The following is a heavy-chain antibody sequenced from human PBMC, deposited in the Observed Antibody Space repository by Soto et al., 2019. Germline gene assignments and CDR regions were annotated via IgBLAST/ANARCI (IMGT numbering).Heavy chain of an antibody. CDR3: ARGLRNYYDRSGLYY. D-gene: IGHD3-22*01. J-gene: IGHJ4*02. CDR2: ISYTGTTI. Sequence: PGGSLRLSCAASGFTFSNYEMNWVRQAQGKGLEWVSYISYTGTTIYYADSVKGRFTLSRDNAKNSLYLQMNSLRAEDTAVYYCARGLRNYYDRSGLYYWGQGTLVTVSS. V-gene: IGHV3-48*03. CDR1: GFTFSNYE.